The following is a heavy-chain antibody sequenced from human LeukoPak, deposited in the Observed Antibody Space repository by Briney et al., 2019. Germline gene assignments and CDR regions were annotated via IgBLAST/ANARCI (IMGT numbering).Heavy chain of an antibody. Sequence: PGGSLRLSCAASGFTFDDYGMSWVRQAPGKGLEWVSGINWNGGNTGYADSVKGRFTIFRDNTKNSLYLQMNSLRAEDTALYYCARARYGSTGHLDYWGQGTLVTVSS. CDR3: ARARYGSTGHLDY. J-gene: IGHJ4*02. D-gene: IGHD2-2*01. CDR1: GFTFDDYG. V-gene: IGHV3-20*04. CDR2: INWNGGNT.